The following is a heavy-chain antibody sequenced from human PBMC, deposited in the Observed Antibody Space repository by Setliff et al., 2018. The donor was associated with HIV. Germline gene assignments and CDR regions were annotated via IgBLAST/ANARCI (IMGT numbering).Heavy chain of an antibody. CDR1: GGSINRSNYY. Sequence: PSETLSLTCTVPGGSINRSNYYWGWIRQPPGKGLEWIWTISYTGSTYYDPSLKSRVTISLDTSKNQFFLKLSSVTAPDTAIYYCARQTWEYYDTLTGYYRSPKNFDSWGQGTQVTVSS. CDR3: ARQTWEYYDTLTGYYRSPKNFDS. V-gene: IGHV4-39*01. D-gene: IGHD3-9*01. J-gene: IGHJ4*02. CDR2: ISYTGST.